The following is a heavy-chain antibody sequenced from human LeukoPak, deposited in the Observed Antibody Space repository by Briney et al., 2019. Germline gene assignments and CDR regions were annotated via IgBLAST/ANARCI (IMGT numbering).Heavy chain of an antibody. Sequence: GGSLRLSCAASGFTFSSYTIHWVRQAPGKGLEWVSSISSSSSYIYYADSVRGRFTISRHNAKNSLFLQMDSLRAEDTAVYYCARTEWLRSGYYFDYWGQGTLVTVSS. V-gene: IGHV3-21*01. CDR2: ISSSSSYI. J-gene: IGHJ4*02. D-gene: IGHD5-12*01. CDR1: GFTFSSYT. CDR3: ARTEWLRSGYYFDY.